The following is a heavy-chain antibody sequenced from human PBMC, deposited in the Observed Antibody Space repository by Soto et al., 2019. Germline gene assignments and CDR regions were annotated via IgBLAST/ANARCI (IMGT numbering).Heavy chain of an antibody. D-gene: IGHD2-21*02. V-gene: IGHV1-2*02. Sequence: QVQLVQSGAEVKKPGASVRVSCKASGYTFTDYYMHWVRQAPGQGLEWMGWINPNTDDTKYAQKFQDRVTMTRDTSISTAYMELSRLRSDDTAVYYCGRDSRVTSTWYFDLWGRGTLVSVSS. CDR1: GYTFTDYY. CDR2: INPNTDDT. CDR3: GRDSRVTSTWYFDL. J-gene: IGHJ2*01.